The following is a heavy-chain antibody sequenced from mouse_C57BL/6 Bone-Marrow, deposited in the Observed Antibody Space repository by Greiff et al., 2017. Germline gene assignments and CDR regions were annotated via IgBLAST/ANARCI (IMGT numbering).Heavy chain of an antibody. D-gene: IGHD2-2*01. Sequence: VQLVESGAELARPGASVKLSCKASGYTFTSYGISWVKQRTGQGLEWIGEIYPRSGNTYYNEKFKGKATLTADKSSSTAYMELRSLTSEDSAVYFCARSGREWLPPDYWGQCTTLTVSS. J-gene: IGHJ2*01. CDR1: GYTFTSYG. CDR2: IYPRSGNT. CDR3: ARSGREWLPPDY. V-gene: IGHV1-81*01.